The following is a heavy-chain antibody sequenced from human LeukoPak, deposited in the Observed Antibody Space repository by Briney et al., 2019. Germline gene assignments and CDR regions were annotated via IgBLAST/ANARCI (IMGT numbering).Heavy chain of an antibody. D-gene: IGHD3-10*01. J-gene: IGHJ5*02. CDR2: ISAYNGNT. CDR3: ARENYYGSGSYWFDP. Sequence: ASVKLSCKSSGYTFTIYGISWVRQPPGQGLEWMGLISAYNGNTNYAQKLQGRVTMTTDTSTSKAYMELRSVRSDDTGVDYCARENYYGSGSYWFDPWGQGTLVTVSS. CDR1: GYTFTIYG. V-gene: IGHV1-18*01.